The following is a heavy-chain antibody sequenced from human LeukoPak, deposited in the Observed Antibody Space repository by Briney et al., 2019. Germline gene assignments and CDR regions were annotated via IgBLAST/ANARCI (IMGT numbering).Heavy chain of an antibody. CDR3: ARGPTRYYFDC. J-gene: IGHJ4*02. CDR2: IFYSGST. D-gene: IGHD4-17*01. V-gene: IGHV4-59*01. CDR1: SGSISSYY. Sequence: PSETLSLTCTVPSGSISSYYWSWIRQPPGKGLEWIGYIFYSGSTNYNPSIKSRVTISVDTSKNQFSLGLSSVTAADTAVYYCARGPTRYYFDCWGQGTLITVSS.